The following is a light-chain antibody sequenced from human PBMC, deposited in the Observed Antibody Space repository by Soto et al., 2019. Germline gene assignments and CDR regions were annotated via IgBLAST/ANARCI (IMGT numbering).Light chain of an antibody. J-gene: IGKJ2*02. CDR3: QQDHNWPRT. CDR2: GAS. V-gene: IGKV3-15*01. CDR1: QSISSE. Sequence: EIVMTQSPATLSVSPGESATLSCRASQSISSELAWYQQKPVQPPRLLIYGASTRATGVPARFTASGSGSDFTRTISGLQSEDFAVYYGQQDHNWPRTFGQGTRLEI.